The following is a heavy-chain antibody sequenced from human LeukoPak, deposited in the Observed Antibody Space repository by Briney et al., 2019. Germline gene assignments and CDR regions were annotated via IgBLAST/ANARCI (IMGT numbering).Heavy chain of an antibody. Sequence: ASVKVSCKASGYTFTSYYMHWVRQAPGQGLEWMGIINPSGGSTSYAQKFQGRVTMTRDTSTSTVYVELSSLRSEDTAVYYCARDPRGKDIVVVPAAPGMDYWGQGTLVTVSS. CDR3: ARDPRGKDIVVVPAAPGMDY. D-gene: IGHD2-2*01. J-gene: IGHJ4*02. CDR2: INPSGGST. CDR1: GYTFTSYY. V-gene: IGHV1-46*01.